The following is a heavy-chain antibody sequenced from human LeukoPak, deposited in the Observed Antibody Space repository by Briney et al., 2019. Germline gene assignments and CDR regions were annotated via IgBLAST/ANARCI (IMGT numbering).Heavy chain of an antibody. D-gene: IGHD6-19*01. CDR2: IYHSGST. V-gene: IGHV4-38-2*02. Sequence: PETLSLTCTVSGYSISSGYYWGWIRQPPGKGLEWIGSIYHSGSTYYNPSLKSRVTISVDTSKKKFSLKLSSVAAADTAMYYCARAKRQWLVGATIRGDNPPYYLDYWGQGILVTVSS. CDR1: GYSISSGYY. J-gene: IGHJ4*02. CDR3: ARAKRQWLVGATIRGDNPPYYLDY.